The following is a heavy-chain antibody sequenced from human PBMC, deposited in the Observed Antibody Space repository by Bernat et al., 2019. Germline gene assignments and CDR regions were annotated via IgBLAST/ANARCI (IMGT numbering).Heavy chain of an antibody. J-gene: IGHJ4*02. CDR1: GFTFSSYG. CDR3: ARDRARHFDY. CDR2: IGYDGSNK. Sequence: QVQLVESGGGVVQPGRSLRLSCAASGFTFSSYGMHWVRQAPGKGLEWVAVIGYDGSNKYYADSVKGRFTISRDNSKNTLYLQMNSLRAEDTAVYYCARDRARHFDYWGQGTLVTVSS. D-gene: IGHD6-6*01. V-gene: IGHV3-33*01.